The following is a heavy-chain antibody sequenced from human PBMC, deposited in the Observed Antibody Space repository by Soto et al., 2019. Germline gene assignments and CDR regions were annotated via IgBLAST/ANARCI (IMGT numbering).Heavy chain of an antibody. D-gene: IGHD2-8*01. CDR3: ARGLQVYGTYYFDH. CDR1: ADSLTRGSYY. CDR2: IYFSGET. Sequence: SETLSLTCTVSADSLTRGSYYWTWIRQPPGKGLEWIGEIYFSGETKYNPSLNSRASISIDTSRNQFSLRLTSVSAADTAGYFCARGLQVYGTYYFDHWGQGILVTVS. J-gene: IGHJ4*02. V-gene: IGHV4-61*01.